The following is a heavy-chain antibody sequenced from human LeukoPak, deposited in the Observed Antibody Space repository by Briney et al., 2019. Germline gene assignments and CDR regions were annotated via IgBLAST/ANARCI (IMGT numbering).Heavy chain of an antibody. J-gene: IGHJ4*02. CDR3: ARGYRDGYNPDY. Sequence: PGGSLRLSCAASGFTFSSYEMNWVRQAPGKGLEWVSYISSSGSTIYYADSVKGRFTISRDNAKNSLYLQMNSLRAEDTAVYYCARGYRDGYNPDYWGQGTLVTVSS. V-gene: IGHV3-48*03. CDR2: ISSSGSTI. CDR1: GFTFSSYE. D-gene: IGHD5-24*01.